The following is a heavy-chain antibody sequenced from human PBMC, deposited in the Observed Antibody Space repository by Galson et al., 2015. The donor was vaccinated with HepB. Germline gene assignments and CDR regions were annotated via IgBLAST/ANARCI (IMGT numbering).Heavy chain of an antibody. J-gene: IGHJ4*02. CDR3: TGPWDSSSWNFHY. V-gene: IGHV3-73*01. CDR2: IKNKANSYAT. CDR1: GFTFSGSA. Sequence: SLRLSCAASGFTFSGSAVHWVRQASGKGLEWVGRIKNKANSYATTYAASVKGRFTISRDDSKNTAYLQMNSLKTEDTAVYYCTGPWDSSSWNFHYWGQGTLVTVSS. D-gene: IGHD6-13*01.